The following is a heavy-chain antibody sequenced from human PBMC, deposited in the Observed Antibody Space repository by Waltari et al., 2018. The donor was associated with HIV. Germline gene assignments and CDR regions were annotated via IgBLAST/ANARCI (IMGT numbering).Heavy chain of an antibody. J-gene: IGHJ4*02. D-gene: IGHD2-8*01. CDR1: GGSFSGNY. V-gene: IGHV4-34*01. CDR2: INHAGIT. Sequence: QVQLNQWGAGLLKPSETLSLTCAVYGGSFSGNYWTWIRQPPGKGLEWIGEINHAGITNYNTSVKSLVTMSVATSMNQFYLKLSSVTAADTALYYCARRAPMAYFDYCSQGSLVTVSS. CDR3: ARRAPMAYFDY.